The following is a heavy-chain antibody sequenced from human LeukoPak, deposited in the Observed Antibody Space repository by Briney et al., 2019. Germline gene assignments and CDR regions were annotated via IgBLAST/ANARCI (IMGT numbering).Heavy chain of an antibody. Sequence: PSETLSLTCTGSGGSISSYYWSWIRQPPGKGLEWIGYIYYSGSTNYDPSLKSRVTISVDTSKNQFSLKLSSVTAADTAVYYCARGLWGAMAYFFDYWGQGTLVTVSS. D-gene: IGHD5-18*01. CDR2: IYYSGST. CDR3: ARGLWGAMAYFFDY. CDR1: GGSISSYY. J-gene: IGHJ4*02. V-gene: IGHV4-59*01.